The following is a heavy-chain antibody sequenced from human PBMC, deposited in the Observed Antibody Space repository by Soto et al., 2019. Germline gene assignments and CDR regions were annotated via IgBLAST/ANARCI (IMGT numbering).Heavy chain of an antibody. D-gene: IGHD5-18*01. J-gene: IGHJ5*02. CDR1: GFTFCSYE. Sequence: PGGSLRLSCAASGFTFCSYEMNLVRQAPGKGLECVSYISSSGSTIYYADSVKGRFTISSDNAMHSLYLQMNSLRAEDTAVYYCARKLSYPHNWFDPWGQGTLVTVSS. CDR2: ISSSGSTI. V-gene: IGHV3-48*03. CDR3: ARKLSYPHNWFDP.